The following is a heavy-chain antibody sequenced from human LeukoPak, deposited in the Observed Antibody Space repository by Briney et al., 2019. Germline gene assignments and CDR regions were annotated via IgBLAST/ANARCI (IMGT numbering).Heavy chain of an antibody. CDR3: TRARIRDGYTKKGLYYFDY. J-gene: IGHJ4*02. D-gene: IGHD5-24*01. Sequence: PGGSLRLSCAASGFTFNYYWMSWVRQAPGKGLEWVGFIRSKAYGGTTEYAASVKGRFTISRDDSKSIAYLQMNSLKTEDTAVYYCTRARIRDGYTKKGLYYFDYWGQGTLVTVSS. CDR1: GFTFNYYW. CDR2: IRSKAYGGTT. V-gene: IGHV3-49*04.